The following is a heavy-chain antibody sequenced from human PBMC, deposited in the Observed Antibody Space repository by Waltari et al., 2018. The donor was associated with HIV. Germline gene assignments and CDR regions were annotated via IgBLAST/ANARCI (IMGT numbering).Heavy chain of an antibody. V-gene: IGHV1-18*04. CDR2: ISGYNYNQ. CDR1: GYSFRSYS. Sequence: QIQLVESGGEMKKTGASVKVSCKASGYSFRSYSISWVRQAPGQGLEWMGWISGYNYNQKYAEKFQGRVTMTTDTSTSTAYMELRNLRSDDTAMYYCARVESMLRVVHFDYWGQGTLVTVSS. J-gene: IGHJ4*02. D-gene: IGHD3-16*01. CDR3: ARVESMLRVVHFDY.